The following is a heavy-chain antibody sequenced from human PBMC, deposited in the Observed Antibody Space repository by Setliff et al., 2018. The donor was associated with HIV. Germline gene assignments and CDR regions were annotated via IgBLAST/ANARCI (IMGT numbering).Heavy chain of an antibody. CDR2: ISAYNGNT. V-gene: IGHV1-18*01. D-gene: IGHD3-22*01. CDR1: GYTFTSYG. Sequence: GASVKVSCKASGYTFTSYGISWVRQAPGQGLEWMGWISAYNGNTIYAQKVQGRVTMTTDTSTSTAYMELRSLRSDDTAVYYCARSGPRTTWYFDRSGYSHNYWGQGTLVTVSS. J-gene: IGHJ4*02. CDR3: ARSGPRTTWYFDRSGYSHNY.